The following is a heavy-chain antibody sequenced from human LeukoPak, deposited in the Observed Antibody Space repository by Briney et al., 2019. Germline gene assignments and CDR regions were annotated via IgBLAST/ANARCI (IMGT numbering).Heavy chain of an antibody. Sequence: GASVKVSCKASGYTFTSYDINWVRQATGQGLEWMGWMNPNSGNTGYAQKFQGRVTMTRNTSISTAYMELSSLRSEDTAVYYCARSIFFFGGSSSWYAGKAGYYYYYYMDVWGKGTTVTISS. V-gene: IGHV1-8*01. CDR1: GYTFTSYD. CDR2: MNPNSGNT. D-gene: IGHD6-13*01. J-gene: IGHJ6*03. CDR3: ARSIFFFGGSSSWYAGKAGYYYYYYMDV.